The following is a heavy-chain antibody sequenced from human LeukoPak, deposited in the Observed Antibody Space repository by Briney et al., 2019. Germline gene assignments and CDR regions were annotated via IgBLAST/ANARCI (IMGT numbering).Heavy chain of an antibody. CDR3: ARARTYYYDSSGYYYFSYFDY. J-gene: IGHJ4*02. D-gene: IGHD3-22*01. V-gene: IGHV4-34*01. CDR2: INHSGST. CDR1: GGSFSGYY. Sequence: SETLSLTCAVYGGSFSGYYWSWIRQPPGKGLEWIGEINHSGSTNYNPSLKSRVTISVDTSKNQFSLKLSSVTAADTAVYYCARARTYYYDSSGYYYFSYFDYWGQGTLVTVSS.